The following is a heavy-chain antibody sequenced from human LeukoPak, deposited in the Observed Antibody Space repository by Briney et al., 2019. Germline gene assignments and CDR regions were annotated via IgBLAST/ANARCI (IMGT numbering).Heavy chain of an antibody. J-gene: IGHJ6*03. Sequence: GGSLRLSCAASGFIFDDYVMNWVRQVPGKGLEWVSGINWNGGYTGYVDSVKGRFTISRDNAKKSLYLQMNSLRAEDTALYYCARGGVVVPAAHHWSYYYYYYMDVWGKGTTVTVSS. V-gene: IGHV3-20*04. CDR3: ARGGVVVPAAHHWSYYYYYYMDV. D-gene: IGHD2-2*01. CDR2: INWNGGYT. CDR1: GFIFDDYV.